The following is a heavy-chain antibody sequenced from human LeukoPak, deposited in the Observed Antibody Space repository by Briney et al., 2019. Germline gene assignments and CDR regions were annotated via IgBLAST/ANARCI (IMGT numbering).Heavy chain of an antibody. CDR3: ARAFYGDYVWYFDL. CDR1: GGSISSYY. V-gene: IGHV4-59*01. Sequence: PSETLSLTCTVSGGSISSYYWSWIRQPPGKGLEWIGYIYYSGSTNYNPSLKSRVTISVDPSKNQFSLKLSSVTAADTAVYYCARAFYGDYVWYFDLGGRGTLVTVPS. CDR2: IYYSGST. D-gene: IGHD4-17*01. J-gene: IGHJ2*01.